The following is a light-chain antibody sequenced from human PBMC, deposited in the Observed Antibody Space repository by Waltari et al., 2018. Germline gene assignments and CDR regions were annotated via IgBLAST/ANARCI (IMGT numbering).Light chain of an antibody. Sequence: QSALTQPAYVSGSPGPSIPISCTGTSSDVGGFYFVSLYQQHPAKAPKLIISNVSRRPSGFSYRFSGSKSGNRASLTISGLQAEDEATYYCSSYTSDYTYVFGTGTEVTVV. CDR3: SSYTSDYTYV. V-gene: IGLV2-14*03. CDR1: SSDVGGFYF. J-gene: IGLJ1*01. CDR2: NVS.